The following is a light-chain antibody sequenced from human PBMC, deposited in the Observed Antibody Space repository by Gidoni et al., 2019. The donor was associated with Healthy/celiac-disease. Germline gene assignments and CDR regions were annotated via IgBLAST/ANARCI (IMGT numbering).Light chain of an antibody. Sequence: QSALTPPASVSGSPGQSITISCTGTSSDVGSYNLVSCYQQHPGKAPKLMIYEVSKRPSGVSNRFSGSKSGNTASLTISGLQAEDEADYYCCSYAGSSSLVFGGGTKLTVL. J-gene: IGLJ3*02. CDR3: CSYAGSSSLV. V-gene: IGLV2-23*02. CDR1: SSDVGSYNL. CDR2: EVS.